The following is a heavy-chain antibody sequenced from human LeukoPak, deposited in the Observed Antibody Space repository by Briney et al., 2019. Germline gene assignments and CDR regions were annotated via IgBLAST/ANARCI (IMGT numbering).Heavy chain of an antibody. CDR2: IGTAGDT. V-gene: IGHV3-13*01. D-gene: IGHD6-13*01. Sequence: GGSLRLSRAASGFTFSSYDMHWVRQATGKGLEWVSAIGTAGDTYYPGSVKGRFTISRENAKNSLYLQMSSLRAGDTAVYSHSSWYYFDYWGQGTLVTVSS. CDR3: SSWYYFDY. J-gene: IGHJ4*02. CDR1: GFTFSSYD.